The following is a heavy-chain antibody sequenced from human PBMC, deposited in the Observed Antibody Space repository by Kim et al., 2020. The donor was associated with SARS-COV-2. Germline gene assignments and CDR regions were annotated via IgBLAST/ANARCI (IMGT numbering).Heavy chain of an antibody. J-gene: IGHJ6*02. CDR1: GYTFTGYY. Sequence: ASVKVSCKASGYTFTGYYMHWVRQAPGQGLEWMGRINPNSGGTNYAQKFQGRVTMTRDTSISTAYMELSRLRSDDTVVYYCAREAIGIADYGMDVWGQGTTVTVSS. CDR3: AREAIGIADYGMDV. V-gene: IGHV1-2*05. CDR2: INPNSGGT. D-gene: IGHD6-13*01.